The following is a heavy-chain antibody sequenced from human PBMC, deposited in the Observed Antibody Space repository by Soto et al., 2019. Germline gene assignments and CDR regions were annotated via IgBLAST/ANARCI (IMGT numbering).Heavy chain of an antibody. J-gene: IGHJ4*02. V-gene: IGHV1-69*06. CDR3: ARVRSPATAMVIDYYFDY. D-gene: IGHD5-18*01. CDR1: GGTFSSYA. CDR2: IIPIFGTA. Sequence: GASVKVSCKASGGTFSSYAISWVRQAPGQGLEWMGGIIPIFGTANYAQKFQGRVTITADKSTSTAYMELSSLRSEDTAVYYCARVRSPATAMVIDYYFDYWGQGTLVTVSS.